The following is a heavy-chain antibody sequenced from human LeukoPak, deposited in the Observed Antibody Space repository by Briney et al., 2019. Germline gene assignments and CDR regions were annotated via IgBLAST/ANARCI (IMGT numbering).Heavy chain of an antibody. CDR3: ARSGYSGMDV. Sequence: SETLSLTCAVYGGSFSGYYWSWIRQPPGRGLEWIGEINHSGSTNYNPSLKSRVTISVDTSKNQFSLKLSSVTAADTAVYYCARSGYSGMDVWGQGTTVTVSS. CDR1: GGSFSGYY. V-gene: IGHV4-34*01. D-gene: IGHD5-18*01. J-gene: IGHJ6*02. CDR2: INHSGST.